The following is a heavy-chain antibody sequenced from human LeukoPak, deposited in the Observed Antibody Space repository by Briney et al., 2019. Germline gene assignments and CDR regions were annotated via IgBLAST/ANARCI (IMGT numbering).Heavy chain of an antibody. CDR2: IGDSGATT. CDR3: ARELNGELSFPRSLDY. Sequence: GGSLRLSCAASGFTLSSYAMTWVRQAPGKGLEWVSDIGDSGATTYYADSVKGRFTISRDNSKNTLYLQMSSLRAEDTAVYYCARELNGELSFPRSLDYWGQGTLVTVSS. CDR1: GFTLSSYA. V-gene: IGHV3-23*01. J-gene: IGHJ4*02. D-gene: IGHD3-16*02.